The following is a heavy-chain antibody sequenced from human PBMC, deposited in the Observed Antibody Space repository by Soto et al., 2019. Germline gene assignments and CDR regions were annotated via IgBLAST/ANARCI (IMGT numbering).Heavy chain of an antibody. Sequence: SVKVSCKASGGTFSNYAITWVRQAPGQGLEWLGRIIPIFGSANYAQKFQGRVTITADESTTTAYMELSSLRSDDTAVYYCASSPVGDYYYYYGMDVWGQGTTVTVSS. CDR2: IIPIFGSA. D-gene: IGHD2-21*02. V-gene: IGHV1-69*13. CDR3: ASSPVGDYYYYYGMDV. J-gene: IGHJ6*02. CDR1: GGTFSNYA.